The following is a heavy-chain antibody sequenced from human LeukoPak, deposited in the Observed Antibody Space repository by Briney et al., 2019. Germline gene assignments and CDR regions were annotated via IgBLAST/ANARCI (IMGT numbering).Heavy chain of an antibody. CDR1: GYTLTELS. Sequence: PLASVKVSCKVSGYTLTELSMHWVRQAPGKGLEWMGGFDPEDGETIYAQKFQGRVTMTEDTSTDTAYMELSSLRSEDTAVYYCARGPPLHNVDIVATIPPNKYYYMDVWGKGTTVTISS. CDR2: FDPEDGET. D-gene: IGHD5-12*01. CDR3: ARGPPLHNVDIVATIPPNKYYYMDV. J-gene: IGHJ6*03. V-gene: IGHV1-24*01.